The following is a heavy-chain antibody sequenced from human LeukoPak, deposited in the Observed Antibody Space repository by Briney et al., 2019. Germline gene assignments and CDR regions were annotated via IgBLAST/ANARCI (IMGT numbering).Heavy chain of an antibody. CDR1: GGTFSSYA. Sequence: SVKVSCKASGGTFSSYAISWVRQAPGQGLEWMGRIIPILGIANYAQKFQGRVTMTRDTSTSTVNLELSSLRSEDTAVYYCTRGGEYSASPGVDWGQGTLVTVSS. J-gene: IGHJ4*02. V-gene: IGHV1-69*04. D-gene: IGHD2/OR15-2a*01. CDR3: TRGGEYSASPGVD. CDR2: IIPILGIA.